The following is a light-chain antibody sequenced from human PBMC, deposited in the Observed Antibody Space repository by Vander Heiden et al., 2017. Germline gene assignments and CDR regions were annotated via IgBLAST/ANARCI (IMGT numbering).Light chain of an antibody. CDR3: NSRDSSGNHLV. Sequence: SSALTQDPAVSVALGQTVMITCQGDSLRSYYARWYQQKPGQAPVLVIYGKNNRPAGIPDRFSGSSSGNTASLTITGAQAEDEADYYCNSRDSSGNHLVFGGGTKLTVL. V-gene: IGLV3-19*01. CDR2: GKN. J-gene: IGLJ3*02. CDR1: SLRSYY.